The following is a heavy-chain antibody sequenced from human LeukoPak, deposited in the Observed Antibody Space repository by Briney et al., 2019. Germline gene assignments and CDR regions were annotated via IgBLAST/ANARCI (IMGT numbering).Heavy chain of an antibody. D-gene: IGHD1/OR15-1a*01. CDR3: ANNNAGADAFDI. J-gene: IGHJ3*02. V-gene: IGHV3-66*01. CDR2: IYSGGST. CDR1: GFTVSSNY. Sequence: GGSLRLSGAASGFTVSSNYMSWVRQAPGKGLEWVSVIYSGGSTYYADSVKGRFTISRDNSKNTLYLQMNSLRAEDTAVYYCANNNAGADAFDIWGQGTMVTVSS.